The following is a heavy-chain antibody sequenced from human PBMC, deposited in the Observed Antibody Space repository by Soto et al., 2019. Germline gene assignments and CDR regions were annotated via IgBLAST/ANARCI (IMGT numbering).Heavy chain of an antibody. Sequence: PGGSLRLSCAASGLTFSSYGMHWVRQAPGKGLEWVAVISYDGSNKYYADSVKGRFTISRDNSKNTLYLQMNRLRAEDTAVYYCAKAPNFDWLSHFDYWGQGTLVTVSS. CDR3: AKAPNFDWLSHFDY. CDR1: GLTFSSYG. V-gene: IGHV3-30*18. J-gene: IGHJ4*02. CDR2: ISYDGSNK. D-gene: IGHD3-9*01.